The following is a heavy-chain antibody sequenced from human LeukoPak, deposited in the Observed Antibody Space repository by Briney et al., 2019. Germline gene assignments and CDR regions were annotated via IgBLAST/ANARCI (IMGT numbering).Heavy chain of an antibody. J-gene: IGHJ2*01. CDR2: ISGSDGST. Sequence: GGSLRLSCAASGFTFSSFAMRWGRQVPGKGLEWVSGISGSDGSTVYADSVKGRFTISRDNSKNTLYLQMNSLRAEDTAVYYCAKDRYCSGGSCSGSFDLWGRGTLVTVSS. CDR3: AKDRYCSGGSCSGSFDL. CDR1: GFTFSSFA. D-gene: IGHD2-15*01. V-gene: IGHV3-23*01.